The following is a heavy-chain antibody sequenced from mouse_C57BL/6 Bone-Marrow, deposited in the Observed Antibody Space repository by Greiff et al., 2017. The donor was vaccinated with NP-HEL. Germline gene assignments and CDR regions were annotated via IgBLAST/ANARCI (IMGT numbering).Heavy chain of an antibody. CDR1: GYTFTSYG. V-gene: IGHV1-81*01. Sequence: QVQLQQSGAELARPGASVKLSCKASGYTFTSYGLSWVKQRTGQGLEWIGEIYPRSGNTHYNPKFKGKATLTADKSSSTAYMELRSLTSEDAAVYFCARSRYSGNSVGVAYWGQGTLVTVSA. J-gene: IGHJ3*01. CDR2: IYPRSGNT. CDR3: ARSRYSGNSVGVAY. D-gene: IGHD2-1*01.